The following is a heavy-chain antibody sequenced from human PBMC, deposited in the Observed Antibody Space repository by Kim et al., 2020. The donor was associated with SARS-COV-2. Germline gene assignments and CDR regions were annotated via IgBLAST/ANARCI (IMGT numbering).Heavy chain of an antibody. D-gene: IGHD3-3*01. CDR1: GGSFSGYY. CDR2: INHSGST. Sequence: SETLSLTCAVYGGSFSGYYWSWIRQPPGKGLEWIGEINHSGSTNYNPSLKSRVTISVDTSKNQFSLKLSSVTAADTAVYYCARGLDDFWCGYYGWVQGTQLTDSS. CDR3: ARGLDDFWCGYYG. V-gene: IGHV4-34*01. J-gene: IGHJ4*02.